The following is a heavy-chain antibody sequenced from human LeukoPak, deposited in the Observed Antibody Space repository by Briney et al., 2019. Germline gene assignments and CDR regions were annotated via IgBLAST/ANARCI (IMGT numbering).Heavy chain of an antibody. CDR3: AKDGYYYDSSGYYDGGYFDY. CDR2: ISGSGGST. Sequence: PGGSLRLSCAASGFTFSSYAMSWVRQAPGKGLEWVSAISGSGGSTYYADSVKGRFTISRDNSKNTMYLQMKSLRAEDTAEYFCAKDGYYYDSSGYYDGGYFDYWGQGTLVTVSS. D-gene: IGHD3-22*01. CDR1: GFTFSSYA. V-gene: IGHV3-23*01. J-gene: IGHJ4*02.